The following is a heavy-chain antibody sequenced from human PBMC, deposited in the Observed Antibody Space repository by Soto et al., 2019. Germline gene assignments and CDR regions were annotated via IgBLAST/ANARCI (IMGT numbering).Heavy chain of an antibody. CDR2: IKEDGSEK. V-gene: IGHV3-7*05. CDR3: ARDVGGP. D-gene: IGHD1-26*01. J-gene: IGHJ5*02. CDR1: GFTFSSYW. Sequence: EVQLVESGGGLVQPGGSLRLSCTASGFTFSSYWMNWVRQAPGKGLEWVGNIKEDGSEKFYVDSVKGRFTISRDNAKNSLYLDMNCLRVEDMAIYFCARDVGGPWGQGTLVTVSS.